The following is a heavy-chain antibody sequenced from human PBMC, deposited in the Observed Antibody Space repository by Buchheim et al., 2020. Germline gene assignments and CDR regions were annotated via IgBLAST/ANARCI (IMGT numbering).Heavy chain of an antibody. CDR1: GFTFSSYA. CDR3: AKVRDNLWFGELWYFDY. CDR2: ISGSGGST. V-gene: IGHV3-23*01. D-gene: IGHD3-10*01. Sequence: EVQLLESGGGLVQPGGSLRLSCAASGFTFSSYAMSWVRQAPGKGLEWVSAISGSGGSTSYADSVKGRITISRDNSKNTLELQMNSLRAEDTAVYYCAKVRDNLWFGELWYFDYWGQGTL. J-gene: IGHJ4*02.